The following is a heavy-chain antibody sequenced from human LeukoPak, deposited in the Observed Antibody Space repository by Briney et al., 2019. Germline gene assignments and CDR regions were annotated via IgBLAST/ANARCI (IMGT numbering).Heavy chain of an antibody. CDR2: IIPILGIA. CDR1: GGTFSSYA. Sequence: GASVKVSCRASGGTFSSYAISWVRQAPGQGLEWMGGIIPILGIANYAQKFQGRVTITADKSTSTAYMELSSLRSEDTAVYYCASGYYYDSSGLIDYWGQGTLVTVSS. J-gene: IGHJ4*02. D-gene: IGHD3-22*01. V-gene: IGHV1-69*10. CDR3: ASGYYYDSSGLIDY.